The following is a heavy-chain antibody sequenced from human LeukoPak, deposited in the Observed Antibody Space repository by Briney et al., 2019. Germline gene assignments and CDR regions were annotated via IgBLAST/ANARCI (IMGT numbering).Heavy chain of an antibody. J-gene: IGHJ5*02. Sequence: SETLSLTCSVSGGPINSNYWNWVRQTPGKGLEGFGDVYYSGSTTYNPSLKRRVTISVDTSKNQLSLKVRSVTAADTAVYYCARGGLLYNSSGYCDTWGQGTLVTVSS. CDR2: VYYSGST. CDR3: ARGGLLYNSSGYCDT. CDR1: GGPINSNY. D-gene: IGHD3-22*01. V-gene: IGHV4-59*01.